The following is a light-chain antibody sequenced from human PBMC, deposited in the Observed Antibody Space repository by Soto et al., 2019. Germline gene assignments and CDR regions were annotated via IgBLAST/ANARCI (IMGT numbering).Light chain of an antibody. CDR3: QQYGDSPLT. J-gene: IGKJ4*01. Sequence: EIVLTQSPGTLSLSPGERATLSCRTSQSVSSSYLAWYQQKPGQAPRLLIYGASSRATGIPDRFSGSGSGTDFTLTISRLEPEGFAVYYCQQYGDSPLTFGGGTTVEIK. V-gene: IGKV3-20*01. CDR2: GAS. CDR1: QSVSSSY.